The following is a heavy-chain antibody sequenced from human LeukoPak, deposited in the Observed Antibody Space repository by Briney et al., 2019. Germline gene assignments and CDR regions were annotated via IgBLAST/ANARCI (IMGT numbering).Heavy chain of an antibody. CDR1: GGSISSGGYY. CDR2: IYHSGST. D-gene: IGHD3-22*01. J-gene: IGHJ5*02. Sequence: PSETLSLTCTVSGGSISSGGYYWSWIRQPPGKGLEWIGYIYHSGSTYYNPSLKSRVTISVDRSKNQFSLKLSSVTAADTAVYYCARLTHYYDKVLFDPWGQGTLVTVSS. V-gene: IGHV4-30-2*01. CDR3: ARLTHYYDKVLFDP.